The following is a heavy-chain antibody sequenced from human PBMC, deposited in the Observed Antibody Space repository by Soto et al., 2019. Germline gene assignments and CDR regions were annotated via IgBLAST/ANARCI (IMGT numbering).Heavy chain of an antibody. J-gene: IGHJ1*01. CDR3: ARFPNFDYDYIWGSYPSMEYFQH. V-gene: IGHV3-21*01. Sequence: GGSLRLSCAASGFTFSSYSMNWVRQAPGKGLEWVSSISSSSSYIYYADSVKGRFTISRDNAKNSLYLQMNSLRAEETDVYSCARFPNFDYDYIWGSYPSMEYFQHWGQGTLVTVSS. D-gene: IGHD3-16*02. CDR1: GFTFSSYS. CDR2: ISSSSSYI.